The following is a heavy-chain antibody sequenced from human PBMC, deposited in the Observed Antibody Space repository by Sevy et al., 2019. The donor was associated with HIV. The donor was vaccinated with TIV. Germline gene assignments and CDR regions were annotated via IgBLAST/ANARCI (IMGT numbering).Heavy chain of an antibody. Sequence: GGSLRLTCAASGFTVSSNYMSWVRRAPGKGLEWVSVLYSGGSTYYADSVKGRFTISRDNSKNTLYLQMNSLRAEDTAVYYCATGGGYSGSPVGAFDIWGQGTMVTVSS. CDR1: GFTVSSNY. D-gene: IGHD1-26*01. V-gene: IGHV3-53*01. CDR2: LYSGGST. CDR3: ATGGGYSGSPVGAFDI. J-gene: IGHJ3*02.